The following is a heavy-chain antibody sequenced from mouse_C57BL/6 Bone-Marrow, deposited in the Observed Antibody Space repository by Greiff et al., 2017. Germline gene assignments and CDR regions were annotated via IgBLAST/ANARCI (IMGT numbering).Heavy chain of an antibody. J-gene: IGHJ2*01. Sequence: VQLVESGAELVRPGTSVKVSCKASGYAFTNYLIEWVKQRPGQGLEWIGVINPGSGGTNYNEKFKGKATLTADKSSSTAYMQLSSRTAEESAVYFCSGGDYFDYWGQGTTLTVSS. CDR2: INPGSGGT. CDR3: SGGDYFDY. CDR1: GYAFTNYL. V-gene: IGHV1-54*01.